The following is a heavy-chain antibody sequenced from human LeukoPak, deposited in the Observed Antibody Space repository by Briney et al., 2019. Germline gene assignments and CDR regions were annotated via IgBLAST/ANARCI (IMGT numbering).Heavy chain of an antibody. V-gene: IGHV7-4-1*02. J-gene: IGHJ4*02. Sequence: ASVKVSCKASGYSLTRYTMNWVRQAPGQGLEWMGWINTNTGNPTYAQGFTGRFVFSLDASVSTAYLQISSLKAEDTAVYYCARDLVLRFLGHFGYWGQGTLVTVSS. CDR1: GYSLTRYT. D-gene: IGHD3-3*01. CDR3: ARDLVLRFLGHFGY. CDR2: INTNTGNP.